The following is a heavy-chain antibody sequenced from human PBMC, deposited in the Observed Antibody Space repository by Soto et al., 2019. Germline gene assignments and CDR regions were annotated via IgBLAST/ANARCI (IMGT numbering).Heavy chain of an antibody. CDR1: GDSISSYY. CDR2: IYYSGLT. CDR3: ASTMVRGVIGVYYFDY. Sequence: HVQLLESGPGLVKPSDTLSLTCTGSGDSISSYYWSWIRQPPGNGLEWIGYIYYSGLTDYNPSLKSRVTISVDTSKNQFSLKLSSVTAADTAVYYCASTMVRGVIGVYYFDYWGQGTLVTVSS. D-gene: IGHD3-10*01. J-gene: IGHJ4*02. V-gene: IGHV4-59*01.